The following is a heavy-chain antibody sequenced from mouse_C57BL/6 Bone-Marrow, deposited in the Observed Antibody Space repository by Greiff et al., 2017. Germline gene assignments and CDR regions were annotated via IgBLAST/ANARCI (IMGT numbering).Heavy chain of an antibody. Sequence: QVQLKQPGAELVRPGSSVKLSCKASGYTFTSYWMHWVKQRPIQGLEWIGNIDPSDSETHYNQKFKDKDTLTVDKSTSTAYMQLSSLTSEDAAVYYCARGITTVVADYWGQGTTLTVSS. CDR3: ARGITTVVADY. J-gene: IGHJ2*01. CDR1: GYTFTSYW. CDR2: IDPSDSET. D-gene: IGHD1-1*01. V-gene: IGHV1-52*01.